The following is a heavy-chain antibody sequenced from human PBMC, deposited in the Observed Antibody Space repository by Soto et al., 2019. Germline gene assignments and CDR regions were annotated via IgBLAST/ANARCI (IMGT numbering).Heavy chain of an antibody. CDR1: GYTFTSYA. J-gene: IGHJ6*02. Sequence: ASVKVSCKASGYTFTSYAMHWLRQSPGQRLEWMGWINAGNGNTKYSQKFQGRVTITRDTSASTAYMELNSLRAEDTAVYYCAREVGYSGYVHYYYYGMDVWGQGTTVTVSS. CDR2: INAGNGNT. D-gene: IGHD5-12*01. V-gene: IGHV1-3*01. CDR3: AREVGYSGYVHYYYYGMDV.